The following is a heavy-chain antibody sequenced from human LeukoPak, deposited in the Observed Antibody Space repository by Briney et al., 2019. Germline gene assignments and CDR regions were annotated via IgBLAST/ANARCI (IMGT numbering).Heavy chain of an antibody. V-gene: IGHV3-7*01. CDR1: GFTFSSYW. CDR3: ARDRGVRGVVRRDWFDP. Sequence: PGGSLRLSCAASGFTFSSYWMSWVRQAPGKGLEWVANIKQDGSEKYYVDSVKGRFTISRDNAKNSLYLQMNSLRAEDTAVYYCARDRGVRGVVRRDWFDPWGQGTLVTVSS. D-gene: IGHD3-10*01. J-gene: IGHJ5*02. CDR2: IKQDGSEK.